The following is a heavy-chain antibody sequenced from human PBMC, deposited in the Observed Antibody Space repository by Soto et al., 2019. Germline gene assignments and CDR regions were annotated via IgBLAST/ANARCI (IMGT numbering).Heavy chain of an antibody. J-gene: IGHJ4*02. CDR2: IYPGDSDT. V-gene: IGHV5-51*01. CDR3: ARRGLSSGYHLNWYYFDY. CDR1: GYSFTSYW. Sequence: GESLKISCKGSGYSFTSYWIGWVRQMPGKGLEWMGIIYPGDSDTRYSPSFQGQVTISADKSISTAYLQWSSLKDSDTAMYYCARRGLSSGYHLNWYYFDYWGQGTLVTVSS. D-gene: IGHD3-22*01.